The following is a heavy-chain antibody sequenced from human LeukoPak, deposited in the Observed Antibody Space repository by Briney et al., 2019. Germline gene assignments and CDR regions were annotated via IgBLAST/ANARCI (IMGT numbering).Heavy chain of an antibody. CDR2: ISYDGSNK. V-gene: IGHV3-30-3*01. CDR3: ARDEANSDGPYGMDV. D-gene: IGHD1-1*01. CDR1: GFTFSSYA. J-gene: IGHJ6*02. Sequence: GGSLRLSCAASGFTFSSYAMHWVRQAPGKGLEWVAVISYDGSNKYYADSVKGRFTISRDNSKNTLYLQMNSLRAEDTAVYYCARDEANSDGPYGMDVWGRGTTVTVSS.